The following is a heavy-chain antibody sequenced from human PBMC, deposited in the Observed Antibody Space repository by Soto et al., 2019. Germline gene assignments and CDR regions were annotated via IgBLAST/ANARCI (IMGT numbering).Heavy chain of an antibody. D-gene: IGHD3-22*01. CDR3: ARHAGYSSGRRWFDP. J-gene: IGHJ5*02. CDR2: VYHSGTT. Sequence: PSETLSLTCAVSGGSISDNWWSWVRQPPGKGLEWIGEVYHSGTTYYNPSLKSRVTISVDTSKNQFSLKLSSVTAADTAVYFCARHAGYSSGRRWFDPWGQGTQVTVSS. V-gene: IGHV4-4*02. CDR1: GGSISDNW.